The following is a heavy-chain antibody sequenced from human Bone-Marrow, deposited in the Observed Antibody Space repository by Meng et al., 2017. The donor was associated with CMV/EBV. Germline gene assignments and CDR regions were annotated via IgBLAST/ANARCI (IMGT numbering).Heavy chain of an antibody. J-gene: IGHJ6*02. V-gene: IGHV3-74*01. CDR2: INSDGSST. Sequence: GESPKISRAAPGFTFSSYWMHWVRQGPGKGLVWVSRINSDGSSTSYADSVNGRFTISRDNAKNTLYLQMNSLRAEDTAVYYFAKDLGYCSSTSCYYWVGGMDVWGQGTTVTFSS. D-gene: IGHD2-2*01. CDR3: AKDLGYCSSTSCYYWVGGMDV. CDR1: GFTFSSYW.